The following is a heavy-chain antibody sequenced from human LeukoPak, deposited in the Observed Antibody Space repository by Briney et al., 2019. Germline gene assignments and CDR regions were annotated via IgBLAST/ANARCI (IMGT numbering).Heavy chain of an antibody. CDR2: ISGSGDST. CDR1: GFTFINYG. J-gene: IGHJ4*02. CDR3: AKDRADYYDISTGYFFDY. V-gene: IGHV3-23*01. Sequence: GGSLRLSCAASGFTFINYGMNWVRQAPGKGLEWVSGISGSGDSTYYADSVKGRFTISRDNSKNTLYLQMNSLRAEDTAVYYCAKDRADYYDISTGYFFDYWGQGTLVTVSS. D-gene: IGHD3-9*01.